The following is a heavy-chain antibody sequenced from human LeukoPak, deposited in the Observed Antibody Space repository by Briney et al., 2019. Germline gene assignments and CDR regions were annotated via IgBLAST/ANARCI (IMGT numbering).Heavy chain of an antibody. CDR3: AKAMPDAVSGGYYALDY. CDR1: GFTFSSHA. CDR2: ISGSGTST. J-gene: IGHJ4*02. D-gene: IGHD1-26*01. V-gene: IGHV3-23*01. Sequence: GGSLRLSCAASGFTFSSHAMNWVRQAPGKGLEWVSAISGSGTSTYYTDSVEGRFTISRDNSKNTLSLQMNSLRAEDTAVYYCAKAMPDAVSGGYYALDYWGQGTLVTVSS.